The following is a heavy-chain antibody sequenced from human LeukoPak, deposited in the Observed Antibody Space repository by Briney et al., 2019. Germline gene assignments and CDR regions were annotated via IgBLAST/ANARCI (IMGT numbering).Heavy chain of an antibody. Sequence: ASVKVSCKASGYTFTSYGISWERQAPGQGLEWMGWISAYNGNTNYAQKLQGRVTMTTDTSTSTAYMELRSLRSDDTAVYYCAREVLDCYDSSGYPDYWGQGALVTVSS. CDR3: AREVLDCYDSSGYPDY. J-gene: IGHJ4*02. V-gene: IGHV1-18*01. CDR1: GYTFTSYG. CDR2: ISAYNGNT. D-gene: IGHD3-22*01.